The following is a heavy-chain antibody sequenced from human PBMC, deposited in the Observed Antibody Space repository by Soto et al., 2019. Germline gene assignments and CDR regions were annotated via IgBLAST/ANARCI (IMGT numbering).Heavy chain of an antibody. V-gene: IGHV3-48*02. J-gene: IGHJ4*02. CDR3: ARDLTVSGAATPFLDY. D-gene: IGHD6-25*01. Sequence: EVQLVESGGGLVQPGGSLRLSCAASGFTFSSYKMNWVRQAPGKGLEWVSYISTSSSTIDYADSVKGRFTISRDNAKNSLYLQMNSLRDEDTAVYYCARDLTVSGAATPFLDYWGQGTQVTVSS. CDR1: GFTFSSYK. CDR2: ISTSSSTI.